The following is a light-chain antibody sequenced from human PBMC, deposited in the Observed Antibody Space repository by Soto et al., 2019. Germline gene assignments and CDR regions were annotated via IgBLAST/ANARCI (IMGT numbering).Light chain of an antibody. Sequence: QSALTQPRSVSGSPGQSVTISCTGSNSDVGGYNFVSWYQQHPGKAPKLMIYDVSKRPSGVSDRFSRSKSGNTASLIISGLQAEDEADYYCCSSSGSYTWVFGTGTKLTVL. CDR1: NSDVGGYNF. CDR2: DVS. CDR3: CSSSGSYTWV. J-gene: IGLJ1*01. V-gene: IGLV2-11*01.